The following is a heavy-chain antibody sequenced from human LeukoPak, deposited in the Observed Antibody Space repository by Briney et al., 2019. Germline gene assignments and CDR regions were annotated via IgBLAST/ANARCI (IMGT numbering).Heavy chain of an antibody. Sequence: GGSLRLSCAASGFTLSSYSMNWVRQAPGKGLEWISFIDSSSRTIFYAESVKGRFTISRDNAKNSLYLQMNSLRADDTAVYYCARFAAGGSYYYMDVWGKGTTVTVSS. CDR1: GFTLSSYS. D-gene: IGHD6-25*01. CDR2: IDSSSRTI. V-gene: IGHV3-48*01. J-gene: IGHJ6*03. CDR3: ARFAAGGSYYYMDV.